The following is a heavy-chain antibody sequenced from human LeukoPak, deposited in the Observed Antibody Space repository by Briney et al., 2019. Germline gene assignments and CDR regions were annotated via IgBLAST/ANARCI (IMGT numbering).Heavy chain of an antibody. D-gene: IGHD2-15*01. V-gene: IGHV3-15*01. J-gene: IGHJ4*02. CDR3: TTRRQDGW. Sequence: PGGSLRLSCVASGFTFSDAWMSWVRQAPGKGLEWVGRIKSKIDGGTIDYAAPVKGRFTIPRDDSRNTLYLQMNSLKTEDTAVYYCTTRRQDGWWGQGTLVTVSS. CDR2: IKSKIDGGTI. CDR1: GFTFSDAW.